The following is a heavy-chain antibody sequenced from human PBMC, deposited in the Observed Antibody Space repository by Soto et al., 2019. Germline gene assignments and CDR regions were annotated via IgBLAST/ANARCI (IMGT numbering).Heavy chain of an antibody. CDR3: ARGGLGSGWYHFDS. V-gene: IGHV3-30-3*01. Sequence: QVQLVESGGSVVQPGRSLRLSCAASGFTFSNFPIHWVRQAPGKGLEWVTVISYDGSNEYYADSVKGRFTISRDNSKNTLYLQMNSLRPEDSGLYFCARGGLGSGWYHFDSWGQGTLVTVSS. D-gene: IGHD6-19*01. CDR2: ISYDGSNE. J-gene: IGHJ4*02. CDR1: GFTFSNFP.